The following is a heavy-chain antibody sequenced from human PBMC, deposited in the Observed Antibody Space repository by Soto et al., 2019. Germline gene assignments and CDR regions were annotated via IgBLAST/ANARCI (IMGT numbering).Heavy chain of an antibody. Sequence: QVQLQESGPGLVKPSQTLSLTCTVSGGSISSGGYYWSWIRQHPGKGLEWIGYIYYSGSTYYNPSLKSRVTISVDTSKNQFSLKLSSVTAADTAVYYCASINGGYSYGRTAYYYYYGMDVWGQGTTVTVSS. CDR3: ASINGGYSYGRTAYYYYYGMDV. D-gene: IGHD5-18*01. CDR2: IYYSGST. CDR1: GGSISSGGYY. V-gene: IGHV4-31*03. J-gene: IGHJ6*02.